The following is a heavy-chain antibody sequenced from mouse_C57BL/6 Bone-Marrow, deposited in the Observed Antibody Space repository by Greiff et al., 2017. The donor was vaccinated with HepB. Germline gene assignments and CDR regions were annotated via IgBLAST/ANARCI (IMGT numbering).Heavy chain of an antibody. D-gene: IGHD2-3*01. J-gene: IGHJ3*01. Sequence: DVKLVESGGGLVKPGGSLKLSCAASGFTFSSYAMSWVRQTPEKRLEWVATISDGGSYTYYPDNVKGRFTISRDNAKNNLYLQMSHLKSEDTAMYYCARDRYDGYYWFAYWGQGTLVTVSA. CDR3: ARDRYDGYYWFAY. CDR1: GFTFSSYA. CDR2: ISDGGSYT. V-gene: IGHV5-4*01.